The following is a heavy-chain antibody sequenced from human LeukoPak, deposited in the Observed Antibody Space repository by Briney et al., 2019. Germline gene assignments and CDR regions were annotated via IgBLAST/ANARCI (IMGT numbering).Heavy chain of an antibody. D-gene: IGHD3-3*01. CDR2: INAVNGNT. CDR3: GGSRSGLD. CDR1: GYTFTNYI. Sequence: ASVNVSFKASGYTFTNYIIHWVRQAPGQGLEWMGWINAVNGNTEYSQKFQGRVTNTRDTSASTAYMELSSLRSEDTAVYLFGGSRSGLDWGPGNPGTVSP. V-gene: IGHV1-3*01. J-gene: IGHJ6*01.